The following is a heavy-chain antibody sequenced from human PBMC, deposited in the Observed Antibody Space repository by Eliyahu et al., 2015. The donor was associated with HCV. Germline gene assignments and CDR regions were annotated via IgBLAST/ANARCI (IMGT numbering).Heavy chain of an antibody. CDR2: IYYDDTK. CDR1: GFSVTTSGKA. D-gene: IGHD3-10*01. CDR3: ALSGDPYFDS. J-gene: IGHJ4*02. V-gene: IGHV2-5*02. Sequence: QITLKEAGPTLVKPTETLTLTCMFSGFSVTTSGKAVGWVRQPPGKALEWLALIYYDDTKFYNPSLKSRLTITKDDSKNQVVLTLANMGPVDTATYFCALSGDPYFDSWGQGTLVTVSS.